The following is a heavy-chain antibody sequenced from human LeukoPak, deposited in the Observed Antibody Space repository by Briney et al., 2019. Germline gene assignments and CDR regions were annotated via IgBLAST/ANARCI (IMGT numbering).Heavy chain of an antibody. V-gene: IGHV4-34*01. CDR2: INHSGTA. CDR3: ARNILDGNTWGALDV. Sequence: SETLSLTCAVYGGSFSGYYWSWIRQPPGKGLEWIGEINHSGTANYNPSLKSRVSIVEDTSTKQFILKLTSVTAADTAVYYCARNILDGNTWGALDVWGQGTVVAVSS. D-gene: IGHD5-24*01. CDR1: GGSFSGYY. J-gene: IGHJ3*01.